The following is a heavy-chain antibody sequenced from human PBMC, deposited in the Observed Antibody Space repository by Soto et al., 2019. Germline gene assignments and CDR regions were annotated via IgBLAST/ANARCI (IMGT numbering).Heavy chain of an antibody. CDR2: IYYSGST. V-gene: IGHV4-39*01. J-gene: IGHJ4*02. CDR3: ARHAYSSGWPDPFDY. CDR1: GGSISSSSYY. D-gene: IGHD6-19*01. Sequence: QLQLQESGPGLVKPSETLSLTCTVSGGSISSSSYYWGWIRQPPGKGLEWIGSIYYSGSTYYNPSLKSRVTISVDTSKNQFSLKLSSVTAADTAVYYCARHAYSSGWPDPFDYWGQGTLVTVSS.